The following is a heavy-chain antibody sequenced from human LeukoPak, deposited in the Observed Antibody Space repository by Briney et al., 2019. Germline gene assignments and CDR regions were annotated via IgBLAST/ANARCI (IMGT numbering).Heavy chain of an antibody. V-gene: IGHV3-7*01. J-gene: IGHJ4*02. CDR3: AKAGGDIKYRHFDF. CDR1: GFSFSSYC. Sequence: GSLRLSCAASGFSFSSYCMNWFRQAPGKGLEWVAIIREDGSETYYVDSVKGRFTISRDNAKNSLYLQMNSLRVEDTAVYYCAKAGGDIKYRHFDFWGQGTLVTVSS. D-gene: IGHD2-2*01. CDR2: IREDGSET.